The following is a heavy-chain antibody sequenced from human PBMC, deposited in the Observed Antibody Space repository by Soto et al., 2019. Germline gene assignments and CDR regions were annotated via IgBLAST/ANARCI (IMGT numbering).Heavy chain of an antibody. CDR3: ASERDNYYDSSGYYDY. Sequence: SETLSLTCTVSGPSISRYYWSWIRQPPGKGLEWIGYIYYSGSTNYNPSLKSRVTISADKSISTAYLQWSSLKASDTAMYYCASERDNYYDSSGYYDYWGQGTLVTVSS. J-gene: IGHJ4*02. CDR2: IYYSGST. D-gene: IGHD3-22*01. CDR1: GPSISRYY. V-gene: IGHV4-59*12.